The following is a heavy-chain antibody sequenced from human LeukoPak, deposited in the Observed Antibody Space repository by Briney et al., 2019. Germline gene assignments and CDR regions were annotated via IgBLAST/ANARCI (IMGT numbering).Heavy chain of an antibody. J-gene: IGHJ1*01. CDR3: VRRGYYGSGTYFELDS. Sequence: GESLKISCQGSGYNFANYWIGWVRQMPGKGLEWMGIMFPGDSDTKYSPSFQGQVTISADKSINTAYLQWSSLKASDTAMYYCVRRGYYGSGTYFELDSWGQGTLVTVSS. CDR2: MFPGDSDT. D-gene: IGHD3-10*01. V-gene: IGHV5-51*01. CDR1: GYNFANYW.